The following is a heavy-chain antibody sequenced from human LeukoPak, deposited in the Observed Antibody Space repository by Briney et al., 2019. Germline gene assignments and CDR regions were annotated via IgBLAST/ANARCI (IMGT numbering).Heavy chain of an antibody. Sequence: PGGSLRLSCAASGFTVSSNYMSWVRQAPGKGLEWVSVIYSGGSTYYADSVKGRFTISRDNSKNTLYLQMNSLRAEDTAVYYCARDRRLHSGGYYFDYWGQGTLVTVSS. V-gene: IGHV3-66*01. D-gene: IGHD2-21*02. CDR2: IYSGGST. CDR3: ARDRRLHSGGYYFDY. CDR1: GFTVSSNY. J-gene: IGHJ4*02.